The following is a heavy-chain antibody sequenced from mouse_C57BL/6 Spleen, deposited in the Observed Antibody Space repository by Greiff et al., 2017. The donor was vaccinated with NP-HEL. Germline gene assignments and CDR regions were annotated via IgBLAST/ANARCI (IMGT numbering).Heavy chain of an antibody. J-gene: IGHJ1*03. CDR2: IHPNSGST. CDR1: GYTFTSYW. D-gene: IGHD1-1*01. CDR3: ARSGTTVFLHWYFDV. Sequence: VQLHQSGAELVKPGASVKLSCKASGYTFTSYWMHWVKQRPGQGLEWIGMIHPNSGSTNYNEKFKSKATLTVDKSSSTAYMQLSSLTSEDSAVYYCARSGTTVFLHWYFDVWGTGTTVTASS. V-gene: IGHV1-64*01.